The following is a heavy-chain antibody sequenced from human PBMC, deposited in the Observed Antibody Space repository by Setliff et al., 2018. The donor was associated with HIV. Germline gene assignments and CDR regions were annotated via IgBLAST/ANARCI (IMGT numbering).Heavy chain of an antibody. V-gene: IGHV1-2*06. D-gene: IGHD3-3*01. Sequence: ASVKVSCKASGYSFTDYFMHWVRQAPGQGLEWMGRVDPNSGDTNYAQKFQGRVTMTRHTSISTAYMELSRLTSDDTAVYYCARGGDVLSGYYVNWFDPWGQGTLVTAPQ. CDR1: GYSFTDYF. CDR2: VDPNSGDT. CDR3: ARGGDVLSGYYVNWFDP. J-gene: IGHJ5*02.